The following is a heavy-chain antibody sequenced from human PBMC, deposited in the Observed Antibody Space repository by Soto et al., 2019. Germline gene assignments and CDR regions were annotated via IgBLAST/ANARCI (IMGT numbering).Heavy chain of an antibody. CDR1: GFTFSSYG. V-gene: IGHV3-30*18. CDR3: AKDRWVGAATCLDFDY. CDR2: ISYDGSNL. D-gene: IGHD2-15*01. J-gene: IGHJ4*02. Sequence: QVQLVESGGGVVQPGRSLRLSCAASGFTFSSYGMHWVRQAPGKGLEWVTFISYDGSNLYYADSVKGRFTISRDNFKNTLYLHMTGLRAEDTAVYCCAKDRWVGAATCLDFDYWGQGTVVTVSS.